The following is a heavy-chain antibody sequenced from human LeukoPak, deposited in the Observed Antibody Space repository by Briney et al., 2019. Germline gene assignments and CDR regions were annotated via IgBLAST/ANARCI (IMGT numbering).Heavy chain of an antibody. D-gene: IGHD3-10*01. V-gene: IGHV4-61*01. Sequence: SETLSLTCTVSGGPFSSGTYYWSWIRQAPGKGLEWIGYIYYTGSTNYNPSLKSRLTISVDTSKNQFSLKLSSVTAADTAVYYCARRGGSGRSFDYWGQGTLVTVSS. J-gene: IGHJ4*02. CDR3: ARRGGSGRSFDY. CDR2: IYYTGST. CDR1: GGPFSSGTYY.